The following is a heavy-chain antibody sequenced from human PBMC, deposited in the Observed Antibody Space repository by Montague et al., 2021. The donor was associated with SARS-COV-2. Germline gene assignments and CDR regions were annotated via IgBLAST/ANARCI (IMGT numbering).Heavy chain of an antibody. J-gene: IGHJ6*02. CDR3: ARGLPVTTLFYYFGMDV. D-gene: IGHD4-11*01. Sequence: PRKGLEWIGEITHYGSTNYNPSLKSRVTMSVDTSKNQFSLKLSSVTAADTAVYYCARGLPVTTLFYYFGMDVWGQGTTVTVSS. V-gene: IGHV4-34*01. CDR2: ITHYGST.